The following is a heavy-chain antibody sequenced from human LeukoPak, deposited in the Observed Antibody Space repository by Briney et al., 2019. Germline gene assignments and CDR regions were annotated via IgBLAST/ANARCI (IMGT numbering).Heavy chain of an antibody. J-gene: IGHJ3*02. CDR1: GGSISSSSYY. V-gene: IGHV4-39*07. CDR3: ARVYGSGYDFRGAFDI. D-gene: IGHD5-12*01. CDR2: IYYSGST. Sequence: SETLSLTCTVSGGSISSSSYYWGWIRQPPGKGLEWIGSIYYSGSTYYNPSLKSRVTISVDTSKNQFSLELSSVTAADTAVYYCARVYGSGYDFRGAFDIWGQGTMVTVSS.